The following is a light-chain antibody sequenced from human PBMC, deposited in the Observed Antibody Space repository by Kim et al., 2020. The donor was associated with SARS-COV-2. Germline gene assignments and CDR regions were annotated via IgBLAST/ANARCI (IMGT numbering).Light chain of an antibody. CDR3: NSRDLSGNHHYV. Sequence: SSELTQDPAVSVALGQTVRITCQGDSLRSYYASWYQQKPGQAPVLVIYGKNNRPSGIPDRFSGSSSGNTASLTITGAQAEEEADYYCNSRDLSGNHHYVF. CDR1: SLRSYY. J-gene: IGLJ1*01. V-gene: IGLV3-19*01. CDR2: GKN.